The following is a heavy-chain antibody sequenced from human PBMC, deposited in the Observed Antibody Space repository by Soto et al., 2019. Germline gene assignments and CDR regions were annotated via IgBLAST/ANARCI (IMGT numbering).Heavy chain of an antibody. D-gene: IGHD3-9*01. V-gene: IGHV4-30-4*01. CDR3: ASGPYYDILTGAYYGMDV. J-gene: IGHJ6*02. Sequence: PSETLSLTCTVSGGSISSGDYYWSWIRQPPGKGLEWIGYIYYSGSTYYNPSLKSRVTISVDTSKNQFSLKLSSVTAADTAVYYCASGPYYDILTGAYYGMDVWGQGTTVTVSS. CDR2: IYYSGST. CDR1: GGSISSGDYY.